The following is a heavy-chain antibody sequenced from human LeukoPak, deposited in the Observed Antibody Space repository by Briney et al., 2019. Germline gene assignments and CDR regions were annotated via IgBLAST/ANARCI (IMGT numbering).Heavy chain of an antibody. CDR2: INHSGST. J-gene: IGHJ4*02. D-gene: IGHD4-23*01. V-gene: IGHV4-34*01. CDR3: ARRTMTTVVKSFDY. Sequence: SETLSLTCAVYGGSFSGYYWSWIRQPPGKGLEWIGEINHSGSTNYNPSLKSRVTISVDTSKNQFSLKLSSVTAADTAVYYCARRTMTTVVKSFDYWGQGTLVTVSS. CDR1: GGSFSGYY.